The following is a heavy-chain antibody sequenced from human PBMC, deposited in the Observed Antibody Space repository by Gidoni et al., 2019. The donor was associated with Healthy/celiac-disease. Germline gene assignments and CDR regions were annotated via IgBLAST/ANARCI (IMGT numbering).Heavy chain of an antibody. CDR2: ISAYNGNT. CDR1: GYTFTSYG. Sequence: QVQLVQSGAEVKKPGASVKVSCTASGYTFTSYGISWVRKAPGQGLEWMGWISAYNGNTNYAQKLQGRVTMTTETSTSTAYMELRSLRSDDTAVYYCARDGVVGYYDSSGLPYDYWGQGTLVTVSS. J-gene: IGHJ4*02. V-gene: IGHV1-18*01. CDR3: ARDGVVGYYDSSGLPYDY. D-gene: IGHD3-22*01.